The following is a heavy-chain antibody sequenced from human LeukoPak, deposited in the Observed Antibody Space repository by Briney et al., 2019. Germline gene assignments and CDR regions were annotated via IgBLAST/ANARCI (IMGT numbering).Heavy chain of an antibody. J-gene: IGHJ6*03. D-gene: IGHD4-11*01. CDR1: GGSISSGGYY. CDR3: ARVQAPYYYYMDV. V-gene: IGHV4-31*03. Sequence: SETLSLTCTVSGGSISSGGYYWSWIRQHPGKGLEWIGYIYYSGSTYYNPSLNSRVTISVDTSKNQFSLKLSSVTAADTAVYYCARVQAPYYYYMDVWGKGTTVTVSS. CDR2: IYYSGST.